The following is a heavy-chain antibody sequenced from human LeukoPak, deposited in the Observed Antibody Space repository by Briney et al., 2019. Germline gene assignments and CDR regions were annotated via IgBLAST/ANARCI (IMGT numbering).Heavy chain of an antibody. V-gene: IGHV3-15*01. CDR1: GFTFTTTW. CDR2: IRSKNYGGGTT. D-gene: IGHD2-8*01. Sequence: PGGSLRLSCGAPGFTFTTTWISWVRKTPGGGLEWVGLIRSKNYGGGTTDYIAPVKGRFIISRDDSKNTVYLQMNSLQIEDTALYYCTTGAPTNGHLFDYWGRGTLVTVSS. CDR3: TTGAPTNGHLFDY. J-gene: IGHJ4*02.